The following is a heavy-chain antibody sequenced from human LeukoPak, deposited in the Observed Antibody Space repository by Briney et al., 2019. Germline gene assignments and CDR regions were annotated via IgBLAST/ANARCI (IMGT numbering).Heavy chain of an antibody. CDR3: AREGSGYYFDY. D-gene: IGHD7-27*01. J-gene: IGHJ4*02. V-gene: IGHV3-30*03. Sequence: GRSLRLSCAASGFTFNSFGMHWVRQAPGKGLEWVAVISYDGSNKYFADSVKGRFTISRDNSKNTLYLQMNSLRDEDTAVYYCAREGSGYYFDYWGQGTLVTVSS. CDR1: GFTFNSFG. CDR2: ISYDGSNK.